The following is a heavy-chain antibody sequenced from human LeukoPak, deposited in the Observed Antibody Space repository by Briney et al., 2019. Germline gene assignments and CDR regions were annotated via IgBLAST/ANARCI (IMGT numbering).Heavy chain of an antibody. Sequence: SGPTLVKPTQTLTXTCTFSGISLSTSGVGVGWIRQPPGKALEWLALIYWDDDKRYSPSLKGRLTITKDTSKNQVVLTMTNMDPVDTATYYCAHTNISSSCGYWGQGTLVTVSS. CDR1: GISLSTSGVG. D-gene: IGHD6-13*01. CDR3: AHTNISSSCGY. J-gene: IGHJ4*02. CDR2: IYWDDDK. V-gene: IGHV2-5*02.